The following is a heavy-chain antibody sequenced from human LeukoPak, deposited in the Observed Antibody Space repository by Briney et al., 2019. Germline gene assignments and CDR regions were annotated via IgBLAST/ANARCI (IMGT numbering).Heavy chain of an antibody. CDR2: LIPIFGTA. CDR3: ARYPIAAAGTFRQRAFDY. CDR1: VGTFSSYA. D-gene: IGHD6-13*01. Sequence: SVKVSCKASVGTFSSYAISWVRHAPGQGLECMGGLIPIFGTANYAQKFQGRVTITADESTSTAYMEQSSLRSEDTAVYYCARYPIAAAGTFRQRAFDYWGQGTLVTVSS. V-gene: IGHV1-69*13. J-gene: IGHJ4*02.